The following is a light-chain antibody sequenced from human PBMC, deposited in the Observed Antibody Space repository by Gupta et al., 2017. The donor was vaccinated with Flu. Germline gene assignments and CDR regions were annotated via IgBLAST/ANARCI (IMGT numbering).Light chain of an antibody. CDR2: GAS. CDR3: HRGNSWPIG. V-gene: IGKV3-15*01. CDR1: QSLSSN. J-gene: IGKJ1*01. Sequence: PATLSVSPGARATHSCRASQSLSSNVAWYQQKPCQPPRLLIYGASTRASGIPDRFSDSGSGTEFTLTISSLQSDDSAVYYCHRGNSWPIGFGQGTKVEIK.